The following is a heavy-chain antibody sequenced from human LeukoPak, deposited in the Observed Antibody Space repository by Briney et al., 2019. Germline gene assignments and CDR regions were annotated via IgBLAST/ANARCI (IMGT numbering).Heavy chain of an antibody. Sequence: GGSLRLSCAASGFTFHDYAMYWVREAPGKGLEWVSFITGDGGATYYADSVKGRFTISRDNSKTSLYLQMSSLRTEDTALYYCAYAGWTSSICYATYWGQGTLVTVSP. J-gene: IGHJ4*02. V-gene: IGHV3-43*02. CDR3: AYAGWTSSICYATY. CDR1: GFTFHDYA. CDR2: ITGDGGAT. D-gene: IGHD2-2*01.